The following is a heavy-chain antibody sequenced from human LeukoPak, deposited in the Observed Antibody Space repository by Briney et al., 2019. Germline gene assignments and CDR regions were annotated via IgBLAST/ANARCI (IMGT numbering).Heavy chain of an antibody. D-gene: IGHD3-22*01. CDR1: GFTFDDYG. J-gene: IGHJ4*02. Sequence: GGSLRLSCAASGFTFDDYGMSWVRQAPGKGLEWVSGISWNSGSIGYADSVKGRFTISRDNAKNSLYLQMNSLRAEDTALYYCAKASYSSGYPVNYFDYWGQGTLVTVSS. V-gene: IGHV3-9*01. CDR3: AKASYSSGYPVNYFDY. CDR2: ISWNSGSI.